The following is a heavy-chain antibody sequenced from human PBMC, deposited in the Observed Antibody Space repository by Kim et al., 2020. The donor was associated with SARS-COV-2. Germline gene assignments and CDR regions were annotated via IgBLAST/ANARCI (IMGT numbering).Heavy chain of an antibody. Sequence: GGSLRLSCAASGFTFSSYWMSWVRQAPGKGLEWVANIKQDGSEKYYVDSVKGRFTISRDNAKNSLYLQMNSLRAEDTAVYYCARDDCSSWYPLYGMDVWGQGNTVTVSS. V-gene: IGHV3-7*03. CDR3: ARDDCSSWYPLYGMDV. CDR2: IKQDGSEK. J-gene: IGHJ6*02. D-gene: IGHD6-13*01. CDR1: GFTFSSYW.